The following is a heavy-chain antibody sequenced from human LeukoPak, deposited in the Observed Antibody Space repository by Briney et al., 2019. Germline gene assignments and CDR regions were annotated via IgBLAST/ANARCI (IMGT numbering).Heavy chain of an antibody. D-gene: IGHD3-10*01. V-gene: IGHV4-59*08. J-gene: IGHJ5*02. CDR2: IYYSGST. CDR3: ARLGNYYGSGSYYRGDWFDP. CDR1: GGSFSGYY. Sequence: SETLSLTCAVYGGSFSGYYWSWIRQPPGKGPEWIGYIYYSGSTNYNPSLKSRVTISVDTSKNQFSLKLSSVTAADTAVYYCARLGNYYGSGSYYRGDWFDPWGQGTLVTVSS.